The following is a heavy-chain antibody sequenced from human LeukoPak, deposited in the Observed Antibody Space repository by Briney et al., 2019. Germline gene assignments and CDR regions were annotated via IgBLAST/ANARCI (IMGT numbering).Heavy chain of an antibody. D-gene: IGHD3-10*01. Sequence: PSETLSLTCTVSGGSISSSSYYWGWIRQPPGTGLEWIGSIYYSGSTYYNPSLKSRVTISVATSKNQFSLKLSSVTAADTAVYYCARHGYYGSGSRDDIDYWGQGTLVTVSS. CDR2: IYYSGST. J-gene: IGHJ4*02. V-gene: IGHV4-39*01. CDR3: ARHGYYGSGSRDDIDY. CDR1: GGSISSSSYY.